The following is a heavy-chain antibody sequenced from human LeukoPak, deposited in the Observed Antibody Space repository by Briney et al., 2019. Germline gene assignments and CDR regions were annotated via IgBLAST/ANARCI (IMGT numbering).Heavy chain of an antibody. CDR1: GFTFSSYA. J-gene: IGHJ4*02. CDR3: ARGAPRDGYNLADY. CDR2: ISYDGSNK. V-gene: IGHV3-30*04. Sequence: GGSLRLSCAASGFTFSSYAMHWVRQAPGKGLEWVAVISYDGSNKYYADSVKGRFTISRDNSKNTLYLQMNSLRAEDTAVNYCARGAPRDGYNLADYWGQGTLVAVSS. D-gene: IGHD5-24*01.